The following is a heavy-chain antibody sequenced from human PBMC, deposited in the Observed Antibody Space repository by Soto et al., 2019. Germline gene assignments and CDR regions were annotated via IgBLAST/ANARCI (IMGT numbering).Heavy chain of an antibody. CDR3: ARVSSGSYSGLFLDP. CDR2: INPNSGGT. D-gene: IGHD1-26*01. V-gene: IGHV1-2*02. CDR1: GYTFTGYY. J-gene: IGHJ5*02. Sequence: ASVKVSCKASGYTFTGYYMHWVRQAPGQGLEWMGWINPNSGGTNYAQKFQGRVTMTRDTSISTAYMELSRLRSDDTAVYYCARVSSGSYSGLFLDPWGQGTLVTVSS.